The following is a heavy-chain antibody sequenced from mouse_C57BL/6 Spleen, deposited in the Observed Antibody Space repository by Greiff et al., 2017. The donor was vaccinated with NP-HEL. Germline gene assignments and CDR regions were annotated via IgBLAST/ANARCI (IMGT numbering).Heavy chain of an antibody. CDR2: INPNNGGT. CDR3: ASGYYGNYYAMDY. V-gene: IGHV1-22*01. CDR1: GYTFTDYN. D-gene: IGHD2-1*01. Sequence: VQLKESGPELVKPGASVKMSCKASGYTFTDYNMHWVKQSHGKSLEWIGYINPNNGGTSYNQKFKGKATLTVNKSSSTAYMELRSLTSEDSAVYYCASGYYGNYYAMDYWGQGTSVTVSS. J-gene: IGHJ4*01.